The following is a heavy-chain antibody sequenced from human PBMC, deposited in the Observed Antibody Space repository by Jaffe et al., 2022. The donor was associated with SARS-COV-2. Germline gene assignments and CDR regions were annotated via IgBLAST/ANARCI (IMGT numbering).Heavy chain of an antibody. CDR2: IKQDGSEK. Sequence: EVQLVESGGGLVQPGGSLRLSCAASGFTFTTYWLSWVRQAPGKGLEWVANIKQDGSEKHYVDSVKGRFTISRDNAKNSLYLQMNSLRAEDTAVYYCARDVRGIPFDPWGQGTLVTVSS. CDR3: ARDVRGIPFDP. V-gene: IGHV3-7*01. CDR1: GFTFTTYW. J-gene: IGHJ5*02. D-gene: IGHD3-10*02.